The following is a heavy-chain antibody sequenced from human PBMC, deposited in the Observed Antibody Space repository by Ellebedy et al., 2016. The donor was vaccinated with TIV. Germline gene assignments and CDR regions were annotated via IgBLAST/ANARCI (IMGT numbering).Heavy chain of an antibody. CDR2: IYYSGST. J-gene: IGHJ6*02. CDR3: ARDSYGPAGAPGEENCGMDV. Sequence: MPSETLSLTCTVSGGSISSADFYWSWIRQHPGKGLEWIGNIYYSGSTYYNPSLKSRLTISIDTSKSQFSLRLTSVTAADTAVYFCARDSYGPAGAPGEENCGMDVWGPGITVTVSS. D-gene: IGHD3-10*01. V-gene: IGHV4-31*03. CDR1: GGSISSADFY.